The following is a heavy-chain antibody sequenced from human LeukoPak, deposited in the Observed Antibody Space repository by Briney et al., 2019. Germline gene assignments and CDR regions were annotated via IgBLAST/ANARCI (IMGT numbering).Heavy chain of an antibody. J-gene: IGHJ6*04. D-gene: IGHD3-3*01. V-gene: IGHV4-61*02. CDR1: GGSISSGSYY. CDR2: IYTSGST. CDR3: ARAYYDFWSGYSVDV. Sequence: PSETLSLTCTVSGGSISSGSYYWSWIRQPAGKGLEWIGRIYTSGSTNYNPSLKSRVTISVDTSKNQFSLELSSVTAADTAVYYCARAYYDFWSGYSVDVWGKGTTVTVSS.